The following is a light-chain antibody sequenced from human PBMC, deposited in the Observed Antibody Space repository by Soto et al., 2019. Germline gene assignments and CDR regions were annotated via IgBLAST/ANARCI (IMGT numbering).Light chain of an antibody. Sequence: QSVLTQPPSASGTPGQRVTISCSGSSSNIGAYTVNWYQQVPGTAPKLLIYSNNQRPSGVPDRFSGSKSGTSASLAISGLQSEDEADYYCAAWDASLNGVIFGGGTQLTVL. CDR3: AAWDASLNGVI. CDR2: SNN. V-gene: IGLV1-44*01. CDR1: SSNIGAYT. J-gene: IGLJ2*01.